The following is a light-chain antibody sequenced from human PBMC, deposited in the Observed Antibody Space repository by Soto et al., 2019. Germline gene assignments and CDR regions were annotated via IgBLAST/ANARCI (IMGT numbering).Light chain of an antibody. CDR3: LQDFSYPRT. V-gene: IGKV1-6*01. Sequence: IQMTQSPSSVSASVGDRGTITCRAMQSISSYLNWYQQKPGKAPKLLIHAASSLHSGVPSRFSGSGSGTDFTLTISSLQPEDSATYYCLQDFSYPRTFGQGTKVDIK. CDR1: QSISSY. J-gene: IGKJ1*01. CDR2: AAS.